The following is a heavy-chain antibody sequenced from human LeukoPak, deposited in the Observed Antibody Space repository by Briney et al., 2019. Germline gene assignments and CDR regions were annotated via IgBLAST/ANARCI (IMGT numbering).Heavy chain of an antibody. J-gene: IGHJ4*02. CDR2: IIPIFGTA. CDR1: EGTFSSYA. CDR3: ARDRGGYSGYDAFDY. Sequence: SVKVSCKASEGTFSSYAISWVRQAPGQGLEWMGGIIPIFGTANYAQKFQGRVTITADKSTSTAYMELSSLGSEDTAVYYCARDRGGYSGYDAFDYWGQGTLVTVSS. V-gene: IGHV1-69*06. D-gene: IGHD5-12*01.